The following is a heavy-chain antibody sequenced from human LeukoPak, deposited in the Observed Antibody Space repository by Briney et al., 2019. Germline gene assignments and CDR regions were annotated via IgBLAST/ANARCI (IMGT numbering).Heavy chain of an antibody. CDR1: GFTYSIYA. CDR2: ISGSGDTT. V-gene: IGHV3-23*01. CDR3: AKARGSSRYYANFDY. J-gene: IGHJ4*02. Sequence: PGGSLRLSCAVSGFTYSIYAMSWVRQAPGKGLEGVSTISGSGDTTYYADSVKGRFTISRDNSKNTLYQQMNSLRAEDTAVYYCAKARGSSRYYANFDYWGQGALVTVSS. D-gene: IGHD6-13*01.